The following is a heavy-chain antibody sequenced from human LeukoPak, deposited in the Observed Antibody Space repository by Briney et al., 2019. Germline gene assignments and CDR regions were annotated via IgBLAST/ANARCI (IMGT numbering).Heavy chain of an antibody. CDR2: IYYSGST. CDR3: ASRRIAVAVGAFDI. J-gene: IGHJ3*02. Sequence: SETLSLTCTVSGGSISSYYWSWIRQPPGKGLEWIEYIYYSGSTNYNPSLKSRVTISVDTSKNQFSLKLSSVTAADTAVYYCASRRIAVAVGAFDIWGQGTMVTVSS. CDR1: GGSISSYY. V-gene: IGHV4-59*08. D-gene: IGHD6-19*01.